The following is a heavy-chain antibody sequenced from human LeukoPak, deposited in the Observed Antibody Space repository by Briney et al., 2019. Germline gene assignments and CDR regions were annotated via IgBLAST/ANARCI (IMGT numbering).Heavy chain of an antibody. D-gene: IGHD6-13*01. CDR3: ASLYGSSWPPFDY. CDR1: GGSISSGGYY. Sequence: SETLSLTCTVSGGSISSGGYYWTWIRQPPGKGLEWIGEIYHSGSINYNPSLKSRVTISIDKSKNQFSLKLSSVTAADTAVYYCASLYGSSWPPFDYWGQGTLVTVSS. V-gene: IGHV4-39*07. J-gene: IGHJ4*02. CDR2: IYHSGSI.